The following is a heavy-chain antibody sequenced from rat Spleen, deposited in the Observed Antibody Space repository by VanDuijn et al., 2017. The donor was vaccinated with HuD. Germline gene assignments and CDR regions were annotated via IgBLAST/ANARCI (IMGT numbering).Heavy chain of an antibody. V-gene: IGHV5-31*01. D-gene: IGHD1-7*01. CDR3: TMGIDY. CDR1: GFTFSDDW. J-gene: IGHJ2*01. CDR2: ISNTGGTS. Sequence: EVQLVESGGGLVQPGRSLKLSCVASGFTFSDDWMTWIRQAPGKGLEWVSSISNTGGTSYYPDSVKGRFTVSRDNAKSTLYLQMNSLRSEDTATYYCTMGIDYWGQGVMVTVSS.